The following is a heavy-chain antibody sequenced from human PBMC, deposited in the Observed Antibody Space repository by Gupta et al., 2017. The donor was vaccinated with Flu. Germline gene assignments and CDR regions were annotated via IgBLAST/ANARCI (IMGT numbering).Heavy chain of an antibody. Sequence: QVQLQQWGAGLLKPSETLSLTCAVYGGSFSGYYWSWIRQPPGKGLEWIGEINHSGSTNYNPSLKRRVTISVDTSKNQFSLKLSSVTAADTAVYYCARRSNSRHCDYWGQGTRGTVSS. CDR3: ARRSNSRHCDY. J-gene: IGHJ4*02. V-gene: IGHV4-34*01. CDR1: GGSFSGYY. CDR2: INHSGST. D-gene: IGHD4-11*01.